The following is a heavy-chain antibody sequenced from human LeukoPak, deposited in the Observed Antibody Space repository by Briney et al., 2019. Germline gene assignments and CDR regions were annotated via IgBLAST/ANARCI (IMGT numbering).Heavy chain of an antibody. J-gene: IGHJ3*02. D-gene: IGHD2-21*02. CDR3: ARLMVVTAIEGEVDDAFDI. CDR2: IYYSGST. CDR1: GGSISSYY. Sequence: SETLSLTCTVPGGSISSYYWSWIRQPPGKGLEWIGYIYYSGSTNYNPSLKSRVTISVDTSKNQFSLKLSSVTAADTAVYYCARLMVVTAIEGEVDDAFDIWGQGTTVTVSS. V-gene: IGHV4-59*08.